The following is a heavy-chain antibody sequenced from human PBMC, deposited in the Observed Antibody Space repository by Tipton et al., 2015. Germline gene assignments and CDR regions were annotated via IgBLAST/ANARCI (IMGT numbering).Heavy chain of an antibody. V-gene: IGHV4-38-2*01. CDR1: AYSISSDYY. J-gene: IGHJ4*02. CDR3: ARHTPPLLLRFPPLGFDY. D-gene: IGHD3-3*01. Sequence: TLSLTCAVSAYSISSDYYWGWIRQPPGKGLEWIGSISHSGNTYYNPSLKSRVTISVDTSKNQFSLKLSSVTAADTAVYYCARHTPPLLLRFPPLGFDYWGQGTLVTVSS. CDR2: ISHSGNT.